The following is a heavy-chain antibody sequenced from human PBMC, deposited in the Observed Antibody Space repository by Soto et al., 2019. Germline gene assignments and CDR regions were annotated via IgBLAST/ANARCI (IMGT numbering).Heavy chain of an antibody. J-gene: IGHJ3*02. CDR1: GFTVSISY. V-gene: IGHV3-33*08. D-gene: IGHD6-19*01. CDR3: ARDGGDGSGWHDAFDI. Sequence: GGSLRLSCAASGFTVSISYMTWVRQVPGKGLEWVAVIWYDGSHKYYADSVKGRFTISRDESKNTVYLQMNSLSAEDTAVYYCARDGGDGSGWHDAFDIWGQGTLVTVSS. CDR2: IWYDGSHK.